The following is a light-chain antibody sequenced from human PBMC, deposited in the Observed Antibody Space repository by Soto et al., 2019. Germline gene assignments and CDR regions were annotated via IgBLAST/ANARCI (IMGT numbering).Light chain of an antibody. V-gene: IGKV3-15*01. CDR3: QQHNNWPLT. J-gene: IGKJ4*01. CDR1: ESVSTN. CDR2: GAS. Sequence: EIEMTQSPATLSLAPGERVTLSCRASESVSTNLAWYQQKAGQAPRLLIYGASTRATGIPARFSGSGSGTQFTLTITSLQSEDFAVYYCQQHNNWPLTFGGGTKVDIK.